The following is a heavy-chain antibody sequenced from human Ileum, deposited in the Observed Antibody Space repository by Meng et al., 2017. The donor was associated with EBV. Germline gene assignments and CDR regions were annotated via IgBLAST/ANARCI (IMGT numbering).Heavy chain of an antibody. CDR2: IYRGGGT. D-gene: IGHD2-2*02. CDR1: GGSSSSRDW. J-gene: IGHJ4*02. CDR3: ARVRVIPAAIGFDY. Sequence: QVQLQESGPGLGEPSVTLAPTCAGSGGSSSSRDWWRWVRQPPGKGLEWIGEIYRGGGTNYNASLKSRVTISVDTSKNHFSLKLNSVTAADTAVYYCARVRVIPAAIGFDYWGQGTLVTVSS. V-gene: IGHV4-4*02.